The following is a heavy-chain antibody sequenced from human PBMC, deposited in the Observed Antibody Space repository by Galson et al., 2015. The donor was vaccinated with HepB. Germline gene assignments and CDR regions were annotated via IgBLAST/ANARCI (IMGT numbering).Heavy chain of an antibody. Sequence: SVKVSCKASGGTFSSYAISWVRQAPGQGLEWIGGIIPIFGTANYAQKFQGRVTITADKSTSTAYMELSSLRSEDTAVYYCARVVVVVPAVTYYYYYGMDVWGQGTTVTVSS. CDR2: IIPIFGTA. V-gene: IGHV1-69*06. D-gene: IGHD2-2*01. J-gene: IGHJ6*02. CDR1: GGTFSSYA. CDR3: ARVVVVVPAVTYYYYYGMDV.